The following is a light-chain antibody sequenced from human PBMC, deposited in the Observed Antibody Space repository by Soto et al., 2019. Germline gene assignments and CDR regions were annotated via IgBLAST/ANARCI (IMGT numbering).Light chain of an antibody. J-gene: IGLJ1*01. CDR2: DVN. Sequence: QSVLTQPASVSGSPGQSISISCTGTSSDVGAYNYVSWYQQYPGKGPKLIIYDVNNRPSGVSNRFSGSKSGNTASLTISGLQADDEADYFCSSYTTSTTRDVFGTGTKLTVL. CDR3: SSYTTSTTRDV. V-gene: IGLV2-14*03. CDR1: SSDVGAYNY.